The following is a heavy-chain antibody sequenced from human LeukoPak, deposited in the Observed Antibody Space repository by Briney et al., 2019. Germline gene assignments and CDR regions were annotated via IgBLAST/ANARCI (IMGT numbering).Heavy chain of an antibody. CDR1: GYTFTGYY. J-gene: IGHJ6*02. CDR3: ARDMIKRESGYDPEEYYYYYYGMDV. CDR2: INPNGGGT. D-gene: IGHD5-12*01. Sequence: GASVKVSCKASGYTFTGYYMHWVRQAPGQGLEWMGWINPNGGGTNYAQKFQGWVTMTRDTSISTAYMELSRLRSDDTAVYYCARDMIKRESGYDPEEYYYYYYGMDVWGQGTTVTVSS. V-gene: IGHV1-2*04.